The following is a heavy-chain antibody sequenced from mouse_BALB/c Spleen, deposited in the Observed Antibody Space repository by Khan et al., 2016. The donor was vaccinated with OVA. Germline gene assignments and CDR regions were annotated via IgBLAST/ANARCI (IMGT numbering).Heavy chain of an antibody. J-gene: IGHJ1*01. V-gene: IGHV5-17*02. D-gene: IGHD2-4*01. Sequence: GGGLVQPGGSRNLSCAASGFIFSSFGMHWVRQARGKGLEWVAYFSSGSATLSFAATVKGRFTTSRDKPKKPLFLQMTSLRSEDTAMYYYARSMSTTWYFDVWGAGTTVTVSS. CDR1: GFIFSSFG. CDR2: FSSGSATL. CDR3: ARSMSTTWYFDV.